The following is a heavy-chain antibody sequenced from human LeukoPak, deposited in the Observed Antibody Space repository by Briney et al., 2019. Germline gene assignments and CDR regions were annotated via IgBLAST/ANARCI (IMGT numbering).Heavy chain of an antibody. CDR3: AKKAYCGSGSFSLTHDAFDI. Sequence: GRSLRLSCTASGFTFSSYGMHWVRQTPGKGLEWVAVISNDGSNKYYADSVKGRFTISRDNSKNTLNLQMNSLRAEDTAVYYCAKKAYCGSGSFSLTHDAFDIWGQGTMVTVSS. CDR2: ISNDGSNK. CDR1: GFTFSSYG. J-gene: IGHJ3*02. V-gene: IGHV3-30*18. D-gene: IGHD3-10*01.